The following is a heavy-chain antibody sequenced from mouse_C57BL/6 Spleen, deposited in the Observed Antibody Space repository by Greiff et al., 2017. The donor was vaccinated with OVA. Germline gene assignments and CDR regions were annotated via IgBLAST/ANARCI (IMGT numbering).Heavy chain of an antibody. CDR3: ARGRTGTSWYFDV. CDR1: GYTFTSYW. V-gene: IGHV1-69*01. D-gene: IGHD4-1*01. CDR2: IDPSDSYT. Sequence: QVQLKQPGAELVMPGASVKLSCKASGYTFTSYWMHWVKQRPGQGLEWIGEIDPSDSYTNYNQKFKGKSTLTVDKSSSTAYMQLSSLTSEDSAVYYCARGRTGTSWYFDVWGTGTTVTVSS. J-gene: IGHJ1*03.